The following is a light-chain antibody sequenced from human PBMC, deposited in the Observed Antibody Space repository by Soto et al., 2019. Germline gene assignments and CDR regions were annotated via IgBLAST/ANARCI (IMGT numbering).Light chain of an antibody. CDR3: QQSYSSPWT. CDR2: SAS. CDR1: QDIGSD. Sequence: DIQMTQSPSCLSASVGDRVTITCRASQDIGSDLAWYQQKPGKAPKLLIYSASTLQTGVPSRFSGSGSGTEFTLTISNLQPEDFAIYHCQQSYSSPWTFGQGTKVDIK. V-gene: IGKV1-39*01. J-gene: IGKJ1*01.